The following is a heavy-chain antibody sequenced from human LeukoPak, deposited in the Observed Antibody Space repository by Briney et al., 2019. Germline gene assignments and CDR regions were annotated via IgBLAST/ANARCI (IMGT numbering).Heavy chain of an antibody. CDR2: ISYDGINK. Sequence: GGSLRLSCAASGFTFSSYGMHWVRQAPGKELEWVAVISYDGINKYYADSVKGRFTISRDNAKNSLYLQMNSLRAEDTAVYYCARDPDYYDSSGTQDDYWGQGTLVTVSS. CDR1: GFTFSSYG. V-gene: IGHV3-33*05. CDR3: ARDPDYYDSSGTQDDY. D-gene: IGHD3-22*01. J-gene: IGHJ4*02.